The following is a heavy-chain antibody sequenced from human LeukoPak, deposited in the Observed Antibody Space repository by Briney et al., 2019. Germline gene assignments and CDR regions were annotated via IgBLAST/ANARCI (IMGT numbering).Heavy chain of an antibody. CDR1: GFSVSSNY. Sequence: GGSLRLSCAGSGFSVSSNYMTWVRQAPGKGLEWVAVIYSGGNTYYLDSVKGRFTVSRDKSKNTLYLQMNSLRAEDTAVYYCARDLEYFDSGTACDIWGQGTMVTVS. V-gene: IGHV3-53*01. J-gene: IGHJ3*02. CDR2: IYSGGNT. CDR3: ARDLEYFDSGTACDI. D-gene: IGHD3-9*01.